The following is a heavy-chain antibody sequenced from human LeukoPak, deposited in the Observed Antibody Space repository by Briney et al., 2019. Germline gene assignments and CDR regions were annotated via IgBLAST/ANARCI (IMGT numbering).Heavy chain of an antibody. J-gene: IGHJ4*02. CDR1: GFTFSSYW. D-gene: IGHD1-26*01. CDR3: ARDSRVVGASYFDY. Sequence: GSLRLSCAASGFTFSSYWMSWVRQAPGKGLEWVANIKQDGSEKYYVDSVKGRFTISRDNAKNSLYLQMNSLRAEDTAVYYCARDSRVVGASYFDYWGQGTPVTVSS. V-gene: IGHV3-7*01. CDR2: IKQDGSEK.